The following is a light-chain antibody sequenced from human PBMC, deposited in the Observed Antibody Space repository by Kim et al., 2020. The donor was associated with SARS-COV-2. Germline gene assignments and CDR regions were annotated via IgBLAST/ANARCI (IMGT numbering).Light chain of an antibody. V-gene: IGKV3-20*01. CDR1: QVVNNNY. CDR3: QQYGDTPAT. Sequence: SPGERATLSCRASQVVNNNYLAWYQQRRGQAPSLLIYGAYSRATGIPDRFSGSGSGTDFTLTINKLEPEDLAVYYCQQYGDTPATFGQGTKVDIK. J-gene: IGKJ1*01. CDR2: GAY.